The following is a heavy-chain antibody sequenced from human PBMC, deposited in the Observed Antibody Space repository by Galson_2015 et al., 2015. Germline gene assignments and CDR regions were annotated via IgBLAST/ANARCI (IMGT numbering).Heavy chain of an antibody. D-gene: IGHD3-22*01. CDR2: ISSSSSTI. Sequence: SLRLSCAASGFTFSSYSMNWVRQAPGKGLEWVSYISSSSSTIYYADSVKGRFTISRDNAKNSLYLQMNSLRDEDTAVYYCARDDSSGYYYVDAFEIWGQGTMVTVSS. CDR3: ARDDSSGYYYVDAFEI. V-gene: IGHV3-48*02. CDR1: GFTFSSYS. J-gene: IGHJ3*02.